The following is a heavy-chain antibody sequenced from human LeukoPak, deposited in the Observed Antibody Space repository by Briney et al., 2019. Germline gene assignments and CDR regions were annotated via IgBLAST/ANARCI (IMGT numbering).Heavy chain of an antibody. CDR2: ISYDGSDK. V-gene: IGHV3-30*18. Sequence: AGGSLRLSCAASRFTFSNYVMHWVRQAPGKGLEWVAVISYDGSDKYYADSVKGRFTISRDNSKNTLYLQMNSLRAEDTAVYYCAKGPGYNFSPHFDYWGQGTLVTVSS. D-gene: IGHD5-24*01. CDR1: RFTFSNYV. CDR3: AKGPGYNFSPHFDY. J-gene: IGHJ4*02.